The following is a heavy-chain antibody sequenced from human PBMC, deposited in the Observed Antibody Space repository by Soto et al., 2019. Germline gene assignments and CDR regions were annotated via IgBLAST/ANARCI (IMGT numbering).Heavy chain of an antibody. Sequence: QLQLQESGSGLVKPSQTLSLNCTVSGGSISSGRFSWSWIRQPPGKGLEWIGYISHTGSTYYNPSLTSRVTISIDRSQNQFSLRLTSVTAADTAVYFCAPARYGSGSYPNWFDPWGQGTLVTVSS. CDR3: APARYGSGSYPNWFDP. CDR2: ISHTGST. V-gene: IGHV4-30-2*01. D-gene: IGHD3-10*01. J-gene: IGHJ5*02. CDR1: GGSISSGRFS.